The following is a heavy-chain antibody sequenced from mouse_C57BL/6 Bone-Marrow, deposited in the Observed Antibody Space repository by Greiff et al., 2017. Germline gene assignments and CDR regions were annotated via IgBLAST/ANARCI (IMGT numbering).Heavy chain of an antibody. CDR3: ARHERYYDYEGYVDY. CDR1: GYIFTEYT. Sequence: QVQLQQSGAEPVKPGASVKLSCKASGYIFTEYTIHWVKQRSGQGLEWIGWFYPGSGSIKYNERFKDKATLTADKSSNTVYMELSRLTSEDSAVYFWARHERYYDYEGYVDYWGQGTTLTVSS. V-gene: IGHV1-62-2*01. J-gene: IGHJ2*01. CDR2: FYPGSGSI. D-gene: IGHD2-4*01.